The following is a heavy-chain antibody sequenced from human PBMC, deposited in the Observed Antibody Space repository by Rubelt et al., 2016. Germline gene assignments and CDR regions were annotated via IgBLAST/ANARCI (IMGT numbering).Heavy chain of an antibody. CDR2: ISYDGSNK. CDR1: GFTFSSYA. J-gene: IGHJ4*02. Sequence: VVEGGGVVQPGRSLRLSCAASGFTFSSYAMHWVRQAPGKGLEWVAVISYDGSNKYYADSVKGRFTISRDNSKNTLYLQMNSLRAEDTAVYYCARDSGNYGGKPRPFDYWGQGTLVTVSS. D-gene: IGHD4-23*01. CDR3: ARDSGNYGGKPRPFDY. V-gene: IGHV3-30*04.